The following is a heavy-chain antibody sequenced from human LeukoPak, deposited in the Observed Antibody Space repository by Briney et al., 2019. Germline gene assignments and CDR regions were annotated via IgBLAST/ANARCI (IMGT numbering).Heavy chain of an antibody. J-gene: IGHJ3*02. V-gene: IGHV4-39*01. Sequence: SETLSLTCTVSGGSISSSSYYWGWIRQPPGKGLEWIGSIYYSGSTYYNPSLKSRVTIPVDTSKNQFSLKLSSVTAADTAVYYCARLYYYDSSGYSAFDIWGQGTMVTVSS. CDR2: IYYSGST. D-gene: IGHD3-22*01. CDR1: GGSISSSSYY. CDR3: ARLYYYDSSGYSAFDI.